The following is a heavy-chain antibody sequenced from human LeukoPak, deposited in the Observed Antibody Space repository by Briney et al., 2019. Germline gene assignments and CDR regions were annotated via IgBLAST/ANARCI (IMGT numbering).Heavy chain of an antibody. CDR1: GLTFTNAW. CDR3: ATRKREGNH. D-gene: IGHD6-25*01. Sequence: GGSLRLSCAASGLTFTNAWMIWLRQAAGKGLEWIARIKSKTEGGTIDYAAPVKGRFTIPRHDSRNTLYLQMNSLKTEHTAVYYCATRKREGNHWAHGPLVTVSS. V-gene: IGHV3-15*01. CDR2: IKSKTEGGTI. J-gene: IGHJ5*02.